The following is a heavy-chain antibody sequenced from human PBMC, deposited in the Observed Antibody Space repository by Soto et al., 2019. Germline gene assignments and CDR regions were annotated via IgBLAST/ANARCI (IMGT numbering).Heavy chain of an antibody. V-gene: IGHV3-23*01. D-gene: IGHD3-22*01. CDR1: GLTFSRYA. CDR3: AKWHTYYYDSRGFSGFDC. CDR2: MSGGGETT. Sequence: GSLRLSCAASGLTFSRYAMTWVRQAPGKGLEWVSAMSGGGETTYYADSVKGRFTISRDNSRNTLYLQMNSLRAEDTAAYYCAKWHTYYYDSRGFSGFDCWGRGTLVTVSS. J-gene: IGHJ4*02.